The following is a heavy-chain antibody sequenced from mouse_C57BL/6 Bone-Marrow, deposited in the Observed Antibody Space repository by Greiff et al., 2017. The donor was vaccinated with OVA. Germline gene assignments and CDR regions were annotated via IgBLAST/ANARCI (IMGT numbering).Heavy chain of an antibody. D-gene: IGHD1-1*01. CDR3: ARHEDYEGYFDV. CDR2: ISNGGGST. Sequence: EVKLVESGGGLVQPGGSLKLSCAASGFTFSDYYMYWVRQTPEKRLEWVAYISNGGGSTYYPDTVQGRFTISRDNAKNTLYLQMSRLKSEDTAMYYCARHEDYEGYFDVWGTGTTVTVSS. V-gene: IGHV5-12*01. CDR1: GFTFSDYY. J-gene: IGHJ1*03.